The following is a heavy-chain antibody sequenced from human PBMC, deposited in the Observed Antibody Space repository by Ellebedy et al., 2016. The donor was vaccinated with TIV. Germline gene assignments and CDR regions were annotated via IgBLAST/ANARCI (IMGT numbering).Heavy chain of an antibody. V-gene: IGHV3-21*06. D-gene: IGHD3-3*01. CDR3: ARDGSEWSRDH. Sequence: GESLKISCGASGFTFSIAGMTWVRQAPGKGLEWVATIDFSGTGTYYADSVKGRFIISRDNTKNLVFLQMNSLGVEDTAVYYCARDGSEWSRDHWGQGTLVPVSS. J-gene: IGHJ4*02. CDR1: GFTFSIAG. CDR2: IDFSGTGT.